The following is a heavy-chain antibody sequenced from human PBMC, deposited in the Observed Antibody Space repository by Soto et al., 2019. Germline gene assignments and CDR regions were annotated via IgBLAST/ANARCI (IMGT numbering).Heavy chain of an antibody. CDR2: IIPIFGTA. J-gene: IGHJ5*02. V-gene: IGHV1-69*13. D-gene: IGHD3-22*01. Sequence: SVKVSCKASGGTFSSYAISWVRQAPGQGLEWMGGIIPIFGTANYAQKFQGRVTITADESTSTAYMELSSLRSEDTAVYYCARENAGYYYDSSGYYGWSWFDPGG. CDR1: GGTFSSYA. CDR3: ARENAGYYYDSSGYYGWSWFDP.